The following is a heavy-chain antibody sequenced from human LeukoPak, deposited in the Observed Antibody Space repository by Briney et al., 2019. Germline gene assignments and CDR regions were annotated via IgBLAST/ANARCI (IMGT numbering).Heavy chain of an antibody. D-gene: IGHD2-2*01. Sequence: ASMKVSCKASGYTFTSYGISWVRQAPGQGLEWMGWISAYNGNTNYAQKLQGRVTMTTDTSTSTAYMELRSRRSDDTAVYYCARYCSSTSCHSFDYWGQGTLVTVSS. CDR1: GYTFTSYG. V-gene: IGHV1-18*01. CDR3: ARYCSSTSCHSFDY. CDR2: ISAYNGNT. J-gene: IGHJ4*02.